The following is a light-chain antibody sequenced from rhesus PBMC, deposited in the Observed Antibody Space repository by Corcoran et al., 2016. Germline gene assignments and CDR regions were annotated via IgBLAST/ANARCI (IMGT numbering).Light chain of an antibody. V-gene: IGKV1-22*01. J-gene: IGKJ4*01. CDR2: KAS. CDR3: LQYSSGPLT. Sequence: DIQLTQSPSSLSASVGDTVTITCRASQTISRWLDWHQQKPGKAPKLLIYKASTLQGGVPSRFSGRGSGTDFTLTISSLQPEDFATYYCLQYSSGPLTFGGGTKVELK. CDR1: QTISRW.